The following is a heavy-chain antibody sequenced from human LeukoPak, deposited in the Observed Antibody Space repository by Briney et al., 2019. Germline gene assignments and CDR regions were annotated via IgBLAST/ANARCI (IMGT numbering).Heavy chain of an antibody. CDR3: ARVPESYYDILTGSYQGYYYGMDV. Sequence: ASVKVSCKASGYTFTGYYMHWVRQAPGQGLEWMGWINPNSGGTNYAQKFQGRVTMTRDMSISTAYMELSRLRSDDTAVYYCARVPESYYDILTGSYQGYYYGMDVWGQGTTVTVSS. CDR2: INPNSGGT. D-gene: IGHD3-9*01. J-gene: IGHJ6*02. CDR1: GYTFTGYY. V-gene: IGHV1-2*02.